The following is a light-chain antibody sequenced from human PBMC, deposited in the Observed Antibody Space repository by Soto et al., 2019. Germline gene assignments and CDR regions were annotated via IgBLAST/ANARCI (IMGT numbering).Light chain of an antibody. CDR3: QKYNSAPWT. CDR1: QGISNY. V-gene: IGKV1-27*01. Sequence: DIPMTQSPSSLSASVGDRVTITCRASQGISNYLAGYQQQPGKVPKLVIYVASTLQSGGPSRFSGSGSGTEFSLTISSRQADDLATYYCQKYNSAPWTCGQGTKVQIK. J-gene: IGKJ1*01. CDR2: VAS.